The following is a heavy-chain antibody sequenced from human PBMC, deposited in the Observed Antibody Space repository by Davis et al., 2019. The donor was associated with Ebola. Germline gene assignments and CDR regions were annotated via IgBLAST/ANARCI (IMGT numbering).Heavy chain of an antibody. CDR1: GVTFRSYW. D-gene: IGHD1/OR15-1a*01. CDR2: IKSDGSET. V-gene: IGHV3-7*01. J-gene: IGHJ4*02. Sequence: PGGSLTLSCATSGVTFRSYWMSWVRQAPGNGLEWVANIKSDGSETSYADAVKGLFNISRDTAKNSLYLQMNSLRVEDTAMYYCAREMRGTADSHWGQGTLVTVSS. CDR3: AREMRGTADSH.